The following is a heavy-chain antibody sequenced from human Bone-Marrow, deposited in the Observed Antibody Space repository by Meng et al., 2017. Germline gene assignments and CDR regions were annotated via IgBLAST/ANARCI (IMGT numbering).Heavy chain of an antibody. CDR2: INPIFGAA. CDR3: VRYGDYGFDY. Sequence: SVKVSGKASGGTFSSYAISWVRQAPGQGLEWMGGINPIFGAANYAQKFQGRVTITADKSTSTAYMELSSLRSEDTAVYYCVRYGDYGFDYWGQGTLVTVSS. D-gene: IGHD4-17*01. CDR1: GGTFSSYA. V-gene: IGHV1-69*06. J-gene: IGHJ4*02.